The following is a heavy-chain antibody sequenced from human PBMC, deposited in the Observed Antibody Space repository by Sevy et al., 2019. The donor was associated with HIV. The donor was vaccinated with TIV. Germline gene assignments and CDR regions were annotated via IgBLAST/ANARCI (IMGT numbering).Heavy chain of an antibody. CDR3: AKDRGTVTTWVKYFQH. CDR2: ISGSGGST. Sequence: GSLRLSCAASGFTFSSYAMSWVRQAPGKGLEWVSAISGSGGSTYYADSVKGRFTISRDNSKNTLYLQMNSLRAEDTAVYYCAKDRGTVTTWVKYFQHWGQGTLVTVSS. CDR1: GFTFSSYA. V-gene: IGHV3-23*01. D-gene: IGHD4-17*01. J-gene: IGHJ1*01.